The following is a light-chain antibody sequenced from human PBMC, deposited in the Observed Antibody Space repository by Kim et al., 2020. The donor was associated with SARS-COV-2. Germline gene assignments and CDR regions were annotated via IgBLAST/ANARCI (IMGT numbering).Light chain of an antibody. J-gene: IGLJ3*02. CDR2: DVG. CDR1: SSNVGGYNY. V-gene: IGLV2-14*03. CDR3: SSYTTTTTRV. Sequence: QSALTQPASVSGSPGQSITISCTGTSSNVGGYNYVSWYQQHPGKAPKLMIYDVGTRPSGVSDRFSGSKSGNTASLTISGLQTEDEADYYCSSYTTTTTRVFGGGTQRTV.